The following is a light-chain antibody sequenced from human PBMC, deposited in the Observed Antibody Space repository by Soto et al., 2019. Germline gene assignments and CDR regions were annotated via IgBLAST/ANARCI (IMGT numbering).Light chain of an antibody. CDR3: MQALQTPLT. Sequence: DIVMTQSPLSLPVTPGEPASISCRSSQSLLHSNGYNYLDWYLQKPGQSPQLLMYLASNRASGVPDRFSGSGSGTDFTLKIIRVEAEDVGVYYCMQALQTPLTFGGGTKVEIK. J-gene: IGKJ4*01. CDR1: QSLLHSNGYNY. V-gene: IGKV2-28*01. CDR2: LAS.